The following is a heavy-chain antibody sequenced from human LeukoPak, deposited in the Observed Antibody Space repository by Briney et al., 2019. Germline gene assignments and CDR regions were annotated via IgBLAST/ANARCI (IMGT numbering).Heavy chain of an antibody. CDR3: ARHVRSSGWVGEYYYYMDV. Sequence: PSETLSLTCTVSGGSISSSSYYWGWIRQPPGKGLEWIGSIYYSGSTYYNPSLKSRVTISVDTSKNQFSLKLSSVTAADTAVYYCARHVRSSGWVGEYYYYMDVWGKGTTVTVSS. CDR2: IYYSGST. V-gene: IGHV4-39*01. D-gene: IGHD6-19*01. J-gene: IGHJ6*03. CDR1: GGSISSSSYY.